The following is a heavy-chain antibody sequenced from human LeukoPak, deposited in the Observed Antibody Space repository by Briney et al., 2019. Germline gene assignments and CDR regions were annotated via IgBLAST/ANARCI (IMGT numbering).Heavy chain of an antibody. CDR2: IRGDGSGGST. CDR3: ARGGN. J-gene: IGHJ4*02. V-gene: IGHV3-23*01. CDR1: GFTFNNYA. Sequence: GGSLRLSCAASGFTFNNYAMSWVRQAPGKGLECVSGIRGDGSGGSTYYADSVKGRFTISRHNSKNTLYLQMNSLRAEDTAVYYCARGGNWGQGTLVTVSS.